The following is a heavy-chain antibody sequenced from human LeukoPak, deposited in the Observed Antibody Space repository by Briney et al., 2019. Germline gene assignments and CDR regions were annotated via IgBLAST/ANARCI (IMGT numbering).Heavy chain of an antibody. Sequence: GGSLRLSCAASGFTFSSYGMHWVRQAPGKGLEWVAVIWYDGSNKYYADSVKGRFTISGDNPKNTLYLQMNSLRAEDTAVYYCARDEDYYLDYWGQGTLVTVSS. D-gene: IGHD2-15*01. V-gene: IGHV3-33*01. CDR2: IWYDGSNK. J-gene: IGHJ4*02. CDR3: ARDEDYYLDY. CDR1: GFTFSSYG.